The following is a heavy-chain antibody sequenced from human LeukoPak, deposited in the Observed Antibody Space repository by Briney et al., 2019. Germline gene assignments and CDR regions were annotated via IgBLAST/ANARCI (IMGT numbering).Heavy chain of an antibody. CDR3: ARDLSGIDAFDI. CDR2: IYTSGST. J-gene: IGHJ3*02. V-gene: IGHV4-4*08. Sequence: SETLSLTCTVSGGSISGYYWSWIRQPPGKGLGWIGYIYTSGSTNYNPSLKSRVTMSVDTSKNQFSLKLSSVTAADTAVYYCARDLSGIDAFDIWGQGTMVTVSS. CDR1: GGSISGYY. D-gene: IGHD1-26*01.